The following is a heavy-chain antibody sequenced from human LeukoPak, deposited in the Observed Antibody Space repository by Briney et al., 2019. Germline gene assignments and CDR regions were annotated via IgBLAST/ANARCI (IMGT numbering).Heavy chain of an antibody. CDR1: GFTFSSYS. Sequence: GGSLRLSCADSGFTFSSYSMNWVRQAPGKGLEWVAVIWYDGSNKYYADSVKGRFTISRDNSKNTLYLQMNSLRAEDTAVYYCAKGYGGLGFDYWGQGTLVTVSS. CDR2: IWYDGSNK. D-gene: IGHD4-23*01. J-gene: IGHJ4*02. CDR3: AKGYGGLGFDY. V-gene: IGHV3-33*06.